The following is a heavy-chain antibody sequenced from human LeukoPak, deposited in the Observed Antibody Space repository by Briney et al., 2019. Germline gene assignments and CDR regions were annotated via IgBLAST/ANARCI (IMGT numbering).Heavy chain of an antibody. CDR2: ISDNGCRT. D-gene: IGHD5-18*01. J-gene: IGHJ4*02. CDR3: AEGYNYGYGY. Sequence: GGSLRLSCAASGFTFSSYGMSWVRQAPGKGLEWVSTISDNGCRTYYADSVEGRLTISRDNSKNTLYLQLNSLRAEDTAVYYCAEGYNYGYGYWGQGTLVTVSS. V-gene: IGHV3-23*01. CDR1: GFTFSSYG.